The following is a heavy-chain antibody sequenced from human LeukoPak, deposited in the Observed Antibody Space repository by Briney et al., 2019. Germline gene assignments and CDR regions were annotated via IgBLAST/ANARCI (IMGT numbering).Heavy chain of an antibody. J-gene: IGHJ6*04. CDR2: ISSSSSYT. D-gene: IGHD3-10*01. CDR3: ARDNGGPYGSGSYQYYGMDA. CDR1: GFTFSDYY. V-gene: IGHV3-11*06. Sequence: GGSLRLSCAASGFTFSDYYMSWIRQAPGKGLEWVSYISSSSSYTNYADSVKGRFTISRDNAKNSLYLQMNSLRAEDTAVYYCARDNGGPYGSGSYQYYGMDAWGKGTTVTVSS.